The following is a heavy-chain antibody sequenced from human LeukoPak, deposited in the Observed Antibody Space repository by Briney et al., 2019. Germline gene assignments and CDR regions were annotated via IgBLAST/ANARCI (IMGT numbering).Heavy chain of an antibody. Sequence: PSQTLSLTCTVSGGSISSYYRSWIRQPPGKGLEWIGYIYYSGSTNYNPSLKSRVTISVDASKNQFSLKLSSVTAADTAVYYCARYCSGGSCSDAFDIWGQGTMVTVSS. J-gene: IGHJ3*02. CDR3: ARYCSGGSCSDAFDI. CDR1: GGSISSYY. V-gene: IGHV4-59*01. D-gene: IGHD2-15*01. CDR2: IYYSGST.